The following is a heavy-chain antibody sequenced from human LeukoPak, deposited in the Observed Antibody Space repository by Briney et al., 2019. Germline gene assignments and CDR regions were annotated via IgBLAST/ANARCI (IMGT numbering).Heavy chain of an antibody. CDR1: GYSFTVHY. V-gene: IGHV1-2*02. D-gene: IGHD4/OR15-4a*01. Sequence: GASVKVSCKTSGYSFTVHYLHWLRQAPGQELEWMGWIKPDSGATTFAQNFQGRVTMTSDASINTAYMELSSLTSDDTAMYYCARDHDYGPDYWGQGTLVTVSA. J-gene: IGHJ4*02. CDR3: ARDHDYGPDY. CDR2: IKPDSGAT.